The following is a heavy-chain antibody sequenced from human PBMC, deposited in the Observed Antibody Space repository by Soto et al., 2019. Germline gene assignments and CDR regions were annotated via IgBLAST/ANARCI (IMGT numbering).Heavy chain of an antibody. J-gene: IGHJ4*02. CDR1: GFTFSSYG. CDR3: ASRYCSSSSCGPGLFDS. CDR2: IWNSGSNK. Sequence: PGGSLRLSCAASGFTFSSYGMHWVRQAPGKGLEWVAVIWNSGSNKYYADSVKGRFTISRDNSKNTLYLQMNSLRVEDTAVYYCASRYCSSSSCGPGLFDSWGQGTLVTVSS. V-gene: IGHV3-33*01. D-gene: IGHD2-2*01.